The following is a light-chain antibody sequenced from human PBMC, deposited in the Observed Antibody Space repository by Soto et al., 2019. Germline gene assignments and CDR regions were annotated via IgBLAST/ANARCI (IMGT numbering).Light chain of an antibody. CDR2: AAS. J-gene: IGKJ5*01. V-gene: IGKV1-9*01. CDR1: QGISSF. CDR3: QQYGSSTIPIT. Sequence: DIQLTQSPSFLSASAGDRVTITCRASQGISSFLAWYQQKPGRAPKLLIYAASTLQSGVPSRFSGSGSGTEFTLTITSLQPEDFAVYYCQQYGSSTIPITFGQGTRLEV.